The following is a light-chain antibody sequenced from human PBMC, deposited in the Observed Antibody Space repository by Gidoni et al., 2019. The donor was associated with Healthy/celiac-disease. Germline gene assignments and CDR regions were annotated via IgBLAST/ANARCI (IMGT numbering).Light chain of an antibody. V-gene: IGKV1-39*01. CDR3: QQSYSTPPVT. CDR2: AAS. CDR1: QSISSY. J-gene: IGKJ5*01. Sequence: DIQMTQSPSSLSASVVDRGTITCRASQSISSYLNWYHQKPGKAPKLLIYAASSLQSWVPSRFIGSGCGTDFSLTISSRQPEDFVTYYCQQSYSTPPVTFGQGTRLEIK.